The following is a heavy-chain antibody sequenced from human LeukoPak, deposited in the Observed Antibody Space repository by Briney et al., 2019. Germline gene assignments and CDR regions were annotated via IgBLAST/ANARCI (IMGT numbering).Heavy chain of an antibody. V-gene: IGHV3-9*01. Sequence: QSGGSLRLSCAASGFTFSSYAMSWVRQAPGKGLEWVSGLSWNSAIIGYADSVKGRFTISRDNAKNSLYLQMNSLRAEDTALYYCAKAKAYSYADPFDYWGQGTLVTVSS. D-gene: IGHD5-18*01. CDR3: AKAKAYSYADPFDY. CDR1: GFTFSSYA. J-gene: IGHJ4*02. CDR2: LSWNSAII.